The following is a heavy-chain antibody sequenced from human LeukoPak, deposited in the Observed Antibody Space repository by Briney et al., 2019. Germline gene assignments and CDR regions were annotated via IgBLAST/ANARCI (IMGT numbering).Heavy chain of an antibody. J-gene: IGHJ4*02. D-gene: IGHD6-19*01. CDR1: GFTFSSYS. CDR2: ISSSSSYI. V-gene: IGHV3-21*01. Sequence: GGSLRLSCAASGFTFSSYSMNWVRQAPGKGLEWVSSISSSSSYIYYADSVKGRFTISRDNAKNSLYLQMDSLRAEDTAVYYCAKDVILGWSHYFDYWGQGTLVTVSS. CDR3: AKDVILGWSHYFDY.